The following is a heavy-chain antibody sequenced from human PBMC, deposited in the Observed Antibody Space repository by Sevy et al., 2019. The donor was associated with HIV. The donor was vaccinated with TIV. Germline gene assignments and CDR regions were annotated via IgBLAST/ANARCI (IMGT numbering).Heavy chain of an antibody. D-gene: IGHD6-13*01. J-gene: IGHJ4*02. V-gene: IGHV3-21*01. CDR2: ISSSSSYM. CDR1: AFTFSGYT. Sequence: GSLRLSCAASAFTFSGYTMNWVRQAPGKGLEWVSSISSSSSYMYYADSVKGRFTISRDNAKNSLYLQMNSLRAEDTAVYYCARDGQQLDPFDSWGQGTLVTVSS. CDR3: ARDGQQLDPFDS.